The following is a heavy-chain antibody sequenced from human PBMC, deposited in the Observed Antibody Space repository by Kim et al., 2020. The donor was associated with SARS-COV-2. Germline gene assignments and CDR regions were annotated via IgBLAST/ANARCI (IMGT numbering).Heavy chain of an antibody. J-gene: IGHJ6*02. CDR1: GFTFSSYA. V-gene: IGHV3-23*01. CDR2: ISGSGGST. Sequence: GGSLRLSCAASGFTFSSYAMSWVRQAPGKGLELVSAISGSGGSTYYADSVKGRFTISRDNSKNTLYLQMNSLRAEDTAVYYCAKDRVSWRGITMIVVVETYYYYYGMDLWGQGNTVTLSS. CDR3: AKDRVSWRGITMIVVVETYYYYYGMDL. D-gene: IGHD3-22*01.